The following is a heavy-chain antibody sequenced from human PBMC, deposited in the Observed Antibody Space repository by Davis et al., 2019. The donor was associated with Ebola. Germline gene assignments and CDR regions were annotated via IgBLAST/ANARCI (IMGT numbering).Heavy chain of an antibody. Sequence: SVKVSCKASGYTFTGYYMHWVRQAPGQGLEWMGGIIPILGIANYAQKFQGRVTITADKSTSTAYMELSSLRSEDTAVYYCARGTTVTTFDYWGQGTLVTVSS. CDR1: GYTFTGYY. J-gene: IGHJ4*02. CDR2: IIPILGIA. D-gene: IGHD4-17*01. V-gene: IGHV1-69*10. CDR3: ARGTTVTTFDY.